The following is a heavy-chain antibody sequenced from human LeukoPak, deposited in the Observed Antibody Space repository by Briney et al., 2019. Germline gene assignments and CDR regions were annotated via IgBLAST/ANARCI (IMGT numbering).Heavy chain of an antibody. J-gene: IGHJ6*03. CDR1: GFTLSSYR. CDR2: ISSSSSTT. D-gene: IGHD1-1*01. CDR3: ARGKGGNRNDDYYYYYMDV. V-gene: IGHV3-48*04. Sequence: GGSLRLSCAASGFTLSSYRMNWVRQAPGKGLEWVSYISSSSSTTYYADSVKGRFTISRDNAKNSLYLQMNSLRAEDTAVYYCARGKGGNRNDDYYYYYMDVWGKGTTVTVSS.